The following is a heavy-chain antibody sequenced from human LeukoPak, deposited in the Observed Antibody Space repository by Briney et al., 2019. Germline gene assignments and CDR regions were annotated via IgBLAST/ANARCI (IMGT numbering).Heavy chain of an antibody. CDR3: ASWHGSGSNAFDI. J-gene: IGHJ3*02. V-gene: IGHV4-39*01. Sequence: SETLSLTCTVSGGSISSSSYYWGWIRQPPGKGLEWIGSIYYSGSTYYNPSLKSRVTISVDTSKNQFSLKLGSVTAADTAVYYCASWHGSGSNAFDIWGQGTMVTVSS. CDR1: GGSISSSSYY. CDR2: IYYSGST. D-gene: IGHD3-10*01.